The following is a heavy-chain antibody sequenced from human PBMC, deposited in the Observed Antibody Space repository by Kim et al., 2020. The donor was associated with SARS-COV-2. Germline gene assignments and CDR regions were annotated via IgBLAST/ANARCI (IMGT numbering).Heavy chain of an antibody. CDR1: GFTFSTYA. CDR2: ISGIGLRT. CDR3: AKSFWAGTGFDGMDV. V-gene: IGHV3-23*01. J-gene: IGHJ6*02. Sequence: GGSLRLTCAASGFTFSTYAMNWVRQAPGRGLAWVSTISGIGLRTYYADSVKGRFTISRDNAKNTLYLEMNSLRVEDTAIYYCAKSFWAGTGFDGMDVWGHGTTVIVSS. D-gene: IGHD3-9*01.